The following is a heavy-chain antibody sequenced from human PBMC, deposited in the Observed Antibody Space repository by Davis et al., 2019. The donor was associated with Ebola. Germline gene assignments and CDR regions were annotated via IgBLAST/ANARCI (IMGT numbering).Heavy chain of an antibody. D-gene: IGHD3-10*01. V-gene: IGHV3-15*01. J-gene: IGHJ6*02. CDR1: GFTFSNAW. CDR3: TTHKELLWFREFSYYYYGMDV. CDR2: IKSKTDGGTT. Sequence: GGSLRLSCAASGFTFSNAWMSWVRQAPGKGLEWVGRIKSKTDGGTTDYAAPVKGRFTISRDDSKNTLYLQMNSLKTEDTAVYYCTTHKELLWFREFSYYYYGMDVWGQGTTVTVSS.